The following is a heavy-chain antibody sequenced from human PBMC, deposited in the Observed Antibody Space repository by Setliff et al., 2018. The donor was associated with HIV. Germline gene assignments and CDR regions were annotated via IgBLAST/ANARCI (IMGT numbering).Heavy chain of an antibody. V-gene: IGHV3-7*05. CDR2: IQQHGSEI. CDR1: GYTFSSYW. Sequence: GGSLRLSCAASGYTFSSYWMAWVRQCPGKGLEWVANIQQHGSEIHYVASVEGRFTMVSDTSTSTVYMELRTLRSEDTAVYYCAREHGTSSLKDWGQGTLVTVSS. D-gene: IGHD6-6*01. CDR3: AREHGTSSLKD. J-gene: IGHJ4*02.